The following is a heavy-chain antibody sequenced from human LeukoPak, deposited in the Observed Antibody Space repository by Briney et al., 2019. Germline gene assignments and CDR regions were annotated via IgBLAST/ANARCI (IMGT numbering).Heavy chain of an antibody. V-gene: IGHV4-59*12. D-gene: IGHD2-15*01. CDR1: GGSISSYY. Sequence: PSETLSLTCTVSGGSISSYYWSWIRQPPGKGLEWIGYIYYSGSTNYNPSLKSRVTISVDTSKNQFSLKLSSVTAADTAVYYCARRRISAGYCSGGSCYTYYYYMDVWGKGTTVTVSS. CDR3: ARRRISAGYCSGGSCYTYYYYMDV. CDR2: IYYSGST. J-gene: IGHJ6*03.